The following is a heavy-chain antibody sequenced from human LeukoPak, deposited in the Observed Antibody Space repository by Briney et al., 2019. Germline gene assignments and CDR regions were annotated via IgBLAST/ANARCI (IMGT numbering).Heavy chain of an antibody. V-gene: IGHV1-18*01. CDR3: ARVTGDRGSDDY. CDR2: ISAYNGNT. Sequence: ASVKVSCKASGYTFTSYGVSWVRQAPGQGLEWMGWISAYNGNTNYAQKLQGRVAMTTDTSTSTAYMELRSLRSDDTAVYYCARVTGDRGSDDYWGQGTLVTVSS. D-gene: IGHD1-26*01. CDR1: GYTFTSYG. J-gene: IGHJ4*02.